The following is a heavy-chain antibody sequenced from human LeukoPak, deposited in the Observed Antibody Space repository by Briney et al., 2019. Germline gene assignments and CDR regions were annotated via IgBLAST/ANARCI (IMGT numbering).Heavy chain of an antibody. CDR3: SMRGRRYYDSSGPFDI. V-gene: IGHV4-39*07. J-gene: IGHJ3*02. D-gene: IGHD3-22*01. CDR2: IYYSGST. Sequence: KPSETLSLTCTVSGGSISSSSYYWGWIRQPPGKGLEWIGSIYYSGSTYYNPSLKSRVTISVDTSKNQFSLKLSSVTAADTAVYYCSMRGRRYYDSSGPFDIWGQGTMVTVSS. CDR1: GGSISSSSYY.